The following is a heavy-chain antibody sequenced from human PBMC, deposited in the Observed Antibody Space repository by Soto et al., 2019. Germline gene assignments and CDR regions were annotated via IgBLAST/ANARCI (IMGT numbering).Heavy chain of an antibody. CDR1: GFSLSTREVG. J-gene: IGHJ4*02. CDR3: AHAYDGTSRY. V-gene: IGHV2-5*02. CDR2: IYWDDSK. D-gene: IGHD3-22*01. Sequence: QITLKESGPTLVKPTQTLTLTCTFSGFSLSTREVGVGWIRQPPGKALEWLAVIYWDDSKHYSPSLKSRVTITTDTSKNQVVLAVTNMDPVGTAIYYGAHAYDGTSRYWGQGTLVTVSS.